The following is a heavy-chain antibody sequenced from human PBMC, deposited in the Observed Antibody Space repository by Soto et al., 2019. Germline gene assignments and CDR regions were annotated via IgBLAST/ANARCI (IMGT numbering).Heavy chain of an antibody. CDR2: VYATGTT. CDR1: GGSISKFY. Sequence: KPSETLSLTCNVYGGSISKFYWAWIRKTAGNGLEWMGRVYATGTTDYNPSLRSRVAMSVDISKKTFSLRLRSVTGAYSGGYYCVRDGSKSLRDWFDPWGQGILVTVSS. J-gene: IGHJ5*02. CDR3: VRDGSKSLRDWFDP. V-gene: IGHV4-4*07.